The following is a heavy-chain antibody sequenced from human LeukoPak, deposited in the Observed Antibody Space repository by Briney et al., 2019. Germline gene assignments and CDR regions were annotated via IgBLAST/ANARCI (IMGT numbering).Heavy chain of an antibody. D-gene: IGHD3-10*01. Sequence: GASVKVSCKASGYTFTGYYMHWVRQAPGQGLEWMGWINPNSGGTNYAQKFQGRVTMTRDTSISTAYMELSRLRSDDTAVYYCARAHYYGSGSQDYYLDVWGKGTTVTVSS. J-gene: IGHJ6*03. V-gene: IGHV1-2*02. CDR1: GYTFTGYY. CDR3: ARAHYYGSGSQDYYLDV. CDR2: INPNSGGT.